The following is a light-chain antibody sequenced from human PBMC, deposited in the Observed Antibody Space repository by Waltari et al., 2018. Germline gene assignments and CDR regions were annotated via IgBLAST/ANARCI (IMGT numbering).Light chain of an antibody. V-gene: IGKV1-5*03. CDR1: QSVSSR. Sequence: DIQMAQSPSTLSASVGDRVTITCRASQSVSSRLAWYQQKPGKAPNLLIYKASALETGVPSRFSGSGSATEFTLTISGLQPDDFATYFGQQYGSFPWTFGQGTKVEIK. J-gene: IGKJ1*01. CDR2: KAS. CDR3: QQYGSFPWT.